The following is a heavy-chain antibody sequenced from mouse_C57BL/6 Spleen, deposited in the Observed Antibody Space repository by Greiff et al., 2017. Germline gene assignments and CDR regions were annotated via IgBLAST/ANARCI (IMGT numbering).Heavy chain of an antibody. CDR2: INPSSGYT. CDR1: GYTFTSYW. J-gene: IGHJ4*01. Sequence: QVQLQQSGAELAKPGASVKLSCKASGYTFTSYWMHWVKQRPGQGLEWIGYINPSSGYTKYNQKFKDKATLTADKSSSTAYMQLSSLTYEDSAVYYCAKEVITTVVADYAMDYWGQGTSVTVSS. D-gene: IGHD1-1*01. V-gene: IGHV1-7*01. CDR3: AKEVITTVVADYAMDY.